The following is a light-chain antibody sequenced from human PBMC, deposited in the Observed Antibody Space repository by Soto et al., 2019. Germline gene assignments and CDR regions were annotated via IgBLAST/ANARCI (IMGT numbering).Light chain of an antibody. Sequence: QPVLTQPPSVSGAPGQRATISCTGSSSNIGAGYDVHWYQQLPGTAPKLLIYGDTNRPSGVPDRFSGSRSGTSASLAITGLQAEDETDYYCRSYDRSLSDVVFGGGTQLTVL. CDR3: RSYDRSLSDVV. CDR1: SSNIGAGYD. V-gene: IGLV1-40*01. CDR2: GDT. J-gene: IGLJ2*01.